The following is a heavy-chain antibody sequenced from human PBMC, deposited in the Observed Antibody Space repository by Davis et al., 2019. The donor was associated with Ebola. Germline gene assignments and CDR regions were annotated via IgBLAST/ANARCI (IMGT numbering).Heavy chain of an antibody. CDR2: ISSSGTYI. CDR1: GFTFSDYN. V-gene: IGHV3-21*01. CDR3: ARDRNRAAAGDSGWFDP. Sequence: PGGSLRLSCAASGFTFSDYNMNWVRQAPGKGLEWVSSISSSGTYINYGDSVKGRFTISRDNAKNSLYLQIHSLRAEDTAMYYCARDRNRAAAGDSGWFDPWGQGTLVTVSS. J-gene: IGHJ5*02. D-gene: IGHD6-13*01.